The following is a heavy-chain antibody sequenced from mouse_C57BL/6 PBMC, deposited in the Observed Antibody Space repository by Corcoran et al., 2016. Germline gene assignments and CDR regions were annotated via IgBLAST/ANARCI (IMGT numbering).Heavy chain of an antibody. J-gene: IGHJ2*01. D-gene: IGHD1-1*01. CDR1: GYTFTDYY. V-gene: IGHV1-19*01. CDR2: INPYNGGT. Sequence: EVQLQQSGPVLVKPGASVKMSCKASGYTFTDYYMNWVKQSHGKSLEWIGVINPYNGGTSYNQKFKGKATLTVDKSSSTAYMELNSLTSEDSAVYYCARSFITTVVVTDSFDYWGQGTTLTVSS. CDR3: ARSFITTVVVTDSFDY.